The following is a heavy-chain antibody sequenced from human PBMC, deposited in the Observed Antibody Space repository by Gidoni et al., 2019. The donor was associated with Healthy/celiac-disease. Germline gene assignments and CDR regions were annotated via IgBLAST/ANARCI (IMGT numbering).Heavy chain of an antibody. CDR3: ASGLPRYCTNGVCLNSYFDY. Sequence: QVPLVESGGGVVQPGRSLRLSCSAPGFTFSRPGMHWVRQAPGKGLEWVAVIWYDGSNKYYADSVKGRFTISRDNSKNTLYLQMNSLRAEDTAVYYCASGLPRYCTNGVCLNSYFDYWGQGTLVTVSS. V-gene: IGHV3-33*01. D-gene: IGHD2-8*01. J-gene: IGHJ4*02. CDR1: GFTFSRPG. CDR2: IWYDGSNK.